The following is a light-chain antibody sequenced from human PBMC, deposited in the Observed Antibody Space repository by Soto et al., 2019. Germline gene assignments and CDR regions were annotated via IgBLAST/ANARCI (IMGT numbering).Light chain of an antibody. CDR3: CSYASSYNYV. V-gene: IGLV2-11*01. J-gene: IGLJ1*01. CDR1: SSDVGAYNY. Sequence: QSALTQPRSVSGSPGQSVTISCTGTSSDVGAYNYVSWYQQHPGKAPQVMIYDVSKRPSGFPDRFSGSKSSTTATLTISGPPADDDANYYCCSYASSYNYVFGSGPKLTVL. CDR2: DVS.